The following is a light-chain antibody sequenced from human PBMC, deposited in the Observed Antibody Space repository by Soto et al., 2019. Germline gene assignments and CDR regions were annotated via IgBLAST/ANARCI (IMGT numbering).Light chain of an antibody. CDR3: LQDYNYPRT. CDR1: QGISRS. CDR2: VAS. J-gene: IGKJ1*01. Sequence: IQMTQSPSSVSASVVDRVTSSCQSSQGISRSLAWYQQKPGKAPKLLIYVASSLQSGVPSRFSGSGSGTDFTLTISSLQPEDFATYYCLQDYNYPRTFGQGTKVDIK. V-gene: IGKV1-6*01.